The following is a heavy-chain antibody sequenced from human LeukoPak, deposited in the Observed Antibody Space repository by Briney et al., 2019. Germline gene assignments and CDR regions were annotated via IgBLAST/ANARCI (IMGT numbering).Heavy chain of an antibody. CDR2: ITPIFDTP. Sequence: ASVKVSCKVSGGTISNDSITWVRQAPGQGLEWVGGITPIFDTPNYAPKLQGRLTINADGSTSTVYMELRSLRSEDTAVYFCARGPPPLYSGSYRPLDHWGQGTLVTVSS. CDR1: GGTISNDS. CDR3: ARGPPPLYSGSYRPLDH. J-gene: IGHJ4*02. V-gene: IGHV1-69*13. D-gene: IGHD1-26*01.